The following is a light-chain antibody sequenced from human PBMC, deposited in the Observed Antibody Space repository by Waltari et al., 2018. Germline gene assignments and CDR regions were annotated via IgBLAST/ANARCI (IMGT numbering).Light chain of an antibody. CDR1: SPNIGASD. J-gene: IGLJ2*01. CDR3: QTYDRSLSASV. V-gene: IGLV1-40*01. CDR2: GTN. Sequence: QSVLAQPPSVSGTPGQRVTIPCTGRSPNIGASDVHWYQQLPGTAPKLLIYGTNSRPSGVPDRFSGSKSVTSASLVIAGLQVEDEADYYCQTYDRSLSASVFGGGTKLTVL.